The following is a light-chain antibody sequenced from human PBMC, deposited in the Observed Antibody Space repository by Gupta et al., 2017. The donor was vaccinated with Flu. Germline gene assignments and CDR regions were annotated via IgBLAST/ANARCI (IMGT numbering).Light chain of an antibody. CDR2: SAS. V-gene: IGKV1-39*01. CDR3: QQSDSRPWT. J-gene: IGKJ1*01. Sequence: DIQMTQSPSSLSASLGDRVTITCRASQLISRYLNWYQQKPGEAPKLLIRSASTLQSGVPSRFRGSGSGSDFTLTITSLQPEDFATYYCQQSDSRPWTFGQGTKVEVK. CDR1: QLISRY.